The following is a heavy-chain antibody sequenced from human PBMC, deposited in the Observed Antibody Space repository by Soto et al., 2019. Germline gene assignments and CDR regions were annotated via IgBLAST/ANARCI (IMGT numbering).Heavy chain of an antibody. CDR1: GGSFISYT. CDR2: IIPIQGRA. CDR3: AKSLLFVDHAYMDV. V-gene: IGHV1-69*02. D-gene: IGHD2-21*01. Sequence: SVKVPCKASGGSFISYTFTWVRQAPGQGLEWMGRIIPIQGRANYALKLQDRVTITADRSTKTVYMELRSLRPEDTAVYYCAKSLLFVDHAYMDVWGKGTTVTVSS. J-gene: IGHJ6*03.